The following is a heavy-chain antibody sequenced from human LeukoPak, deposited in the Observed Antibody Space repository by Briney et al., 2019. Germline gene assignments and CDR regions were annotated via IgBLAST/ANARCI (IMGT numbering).Heavy chain of an antibody. D-gene: IGHD3-3*01. CDR3: ARKPGRGRFLEWWVGLDMDV. CDR1: GYTFTSYD. CDR2: MNPNSGNT. V-gene: IGHV1-8*01. J-gene: IGHJ6*03. Sequence: ASVKVSCKASGYTFTSYDINWVRQATGQGLEWMGWMNPNSGNTGYAQKFQGRVTMTRNTSISTAYMELSSLRSEDPAVYYCARKPGRGRFLEWWVGLDMDVWGKGTTVTVSS.